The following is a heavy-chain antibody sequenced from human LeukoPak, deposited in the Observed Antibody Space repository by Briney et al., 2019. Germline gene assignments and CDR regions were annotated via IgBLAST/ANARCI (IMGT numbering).Heavy chain of an antibody. CDR3: ARGGYGDSYYYYYMDV. CDR2: LYYSGST. D-gene: IGHD4-17*01. V-gene: IGHV4-59*01. Sequence: PSETLSLTCTVSGDYISSYYWSWIRQPPGKGLDWNGDLYYSGSTNYNPSLKSRVTISVDTSKNQFSLKLSSVTAADTAVYYCARGGYGDSYYYYYMDVWGKGTTVTVSS. J-gene: IGHJ6*03. CDR1: GDYISSYY.